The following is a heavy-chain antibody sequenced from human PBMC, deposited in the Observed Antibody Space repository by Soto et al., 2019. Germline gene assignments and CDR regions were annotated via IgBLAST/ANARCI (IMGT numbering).Heavy chain of an antibody. CDR2: IIPIFGTA. CDR3: ASTNLGYSSGWYSPLYYYYYGMDV. V-gene: IGHV1-69*13. J-gene: IGHJ6*02. Sequence: ASVKVSCKASGGTFSSYAISWVRQAPGQGLEWMGGIIPIFGTANYAQKFQGRVTITADESTSTAYMELSSLRSEDTAVYYCASTNLGYSSGWYSPLYYYYYGMDVWGQGTTVTVS. CDR1: GGTFSSYA. D-gene: IGHD6-19*01.